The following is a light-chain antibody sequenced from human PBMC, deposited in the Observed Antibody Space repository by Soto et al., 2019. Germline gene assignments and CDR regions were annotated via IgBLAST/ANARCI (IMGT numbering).Light chain of an antibody. CDR3: QQSNNWPYT. CDR2: GAS. Sequence: VMTQSPATLSVSPGDRATLSCRASQSISSNLAWYQQKPGQAPRLLFYGASTRVTGIPARFSGSGSGTDFTLTISSLQSEDFAVYYCQQSNNWPYTFGGGTKLEIK. CDR1: QSISSN. J-gene: IGKJ2*01. V-gene: IGKV3-15*01.